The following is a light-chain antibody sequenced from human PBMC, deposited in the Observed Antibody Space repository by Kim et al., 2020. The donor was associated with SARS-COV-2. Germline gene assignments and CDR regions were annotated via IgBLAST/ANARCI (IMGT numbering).Light chain of an antibody. CDR1: SSNIAKNS. Sequence: GQWVTISCSGSSSNIAKNSVSWDQQFPGTVPKLLIYDNNNRPSGIPDRFSGSKSGTSATLGITGLQTGDEADYYCGAWDSSLSGVVFGGGTQLTVL. J-gene: IGLJ2*01. CDR3: GAWDSSLSGVV. CDR2: DNN. V-gene: IGLV1-51*01.